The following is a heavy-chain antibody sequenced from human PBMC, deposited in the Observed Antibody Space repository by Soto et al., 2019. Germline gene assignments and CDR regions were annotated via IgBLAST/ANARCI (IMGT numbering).Heavy chain of an antibody. CDR3: ARDQLNCSSTSCYLSNWFDP. CDR1: GGTFSSYT. J-gene: IGHJ5*02. CDR2: IIPILGIA. Sequence: ASVKVSCKASGGTFSSYTISWVRQAPGQGLEWMGRIIPILGIANYAQKFQGRVTITADKSTSTAYMELSSLRSEDTAVYYCARDQLNCSSTSCYLSNWFDPWGQGTLVTVSS. V-gene: IGHV1-69*04. D-gene: IGHD2-2*01.